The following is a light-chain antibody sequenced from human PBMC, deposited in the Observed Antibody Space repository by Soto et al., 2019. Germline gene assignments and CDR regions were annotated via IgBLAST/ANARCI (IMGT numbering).Light chain of an antibody. CDR1: SSDVGGYNY. V-gene: IGLV2-14*01. Sequence: QSALTQPASVSGSPGQSITISCTGTSSDVGGYNYVSWYQQHPGKAPKLMIYEVSNRPSGVSNRFSGSKSGNTASLTISGHQAEDEAEYYCSSYTSSSLPVFGGGTKLTVL. CDR2: EVS. CDR3: SSYTSSSLPV. J-gene: IGLJ2*01.